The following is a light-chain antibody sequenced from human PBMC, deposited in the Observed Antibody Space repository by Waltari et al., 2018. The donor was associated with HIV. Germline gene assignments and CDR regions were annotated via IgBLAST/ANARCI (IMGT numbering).Light chain of an antibody. V-gene: IGLV1-44*01. J-gene: IGLJ2*01. CDR1: SSDLGRHT. Sequence: QSVLTQPPSASGTPGQRVTISCSGSSSDLGRHTVNWYQQLPGTAPRLLIYTNNQRPSGVPDRFSGSKSGTSASLVISGLQSEDEADYFCAAWDDSLNGDVVFGGGTKLTVL. CDR2: TNN. CDR3: AAWDDSLNGDVV.